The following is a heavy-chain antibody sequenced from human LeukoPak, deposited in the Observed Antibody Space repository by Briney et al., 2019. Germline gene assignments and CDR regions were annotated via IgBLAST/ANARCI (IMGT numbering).Heavy chain of an antibody. CDR3: ARGQGTVTTH. CDR1: GGSFSGYY. V-gene: IGHV4-34*01. J-gene: IGHJ4*02. D-gene: IGHD4-17*01. Sequence: SETLSLTCAVSGGSFSGYYWTWIRQPPGKGLEWIGEINHSGSANYNPSLESRVTISLDTSKNHFSLNLSSVTAADTAVYYCARGQGTVTTHWGQGTLVTVSS. CDR2: INHSGSA.